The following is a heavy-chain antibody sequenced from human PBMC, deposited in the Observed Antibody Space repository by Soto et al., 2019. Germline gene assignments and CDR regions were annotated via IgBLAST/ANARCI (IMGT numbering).Heavy chain of an antibody. CDR2: IKQDGSEK. V-gene: IGHV3-7*03. CDR3: ARGNNWAFEY. CDR1: GFTFSTYW. J-gene: IGHJ4*02. D-gene: IGHD1-20*01. Sequence: EVQLVESGGGLVQPGGSLRLSCAASGFTFSTYWMSWVRQAPGKGLEWVANIKQDGSEKYYVGSLKGRFTVSRDNAKNSLNLQMNSLRADDTAVYYCARGNNWAFEYWGQGALVTVSS.